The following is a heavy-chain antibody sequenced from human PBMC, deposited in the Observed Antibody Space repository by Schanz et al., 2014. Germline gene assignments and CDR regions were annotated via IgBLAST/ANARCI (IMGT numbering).Heavy chain of an antibody. CDR1: GYTFTSYD. J-gene: IGHJ4*02. V-gene: IGHV1-3*01. CDR2: INVGNGNM. D-gene: IGHD6-13*01. Sequence: QVQLIQSGAEVKKPGASVKVSCTASGYTFTSYDINWVRQAPGQGLEWMGWINVGNGNMKYSQKFQGRVTITRDTSASTAYMEVSSLRSEDTAVYYCARSGSSNWYFFDYWGQGTLVTVSS. CDR3: ARSGSSNWYFFDY.